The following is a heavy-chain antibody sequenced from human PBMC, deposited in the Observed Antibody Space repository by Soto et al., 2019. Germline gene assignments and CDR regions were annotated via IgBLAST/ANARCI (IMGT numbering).Heavy chain of an antibody. CDR3: ARGAGLTLEYCSGGSCYLHEPYYYYYMDV. V-gene: IGHV4-59*01. CDR1: GGSISSYY. CDR2: IYYSGST. J-gene: IGHJ6*03. Sequence: SETLSLTCTVSGGSISSYYWSWIRQPPGKGLEWIGYIYYSGSTNYNPSLKSRVTISVDTSKNQFSLKLSSVTAADTAVYYCARGAGLTLEYCSGGSCYLHEPYYYYYMDVWGKGTTVTVSS. D-gene: IGHD2-15*01.